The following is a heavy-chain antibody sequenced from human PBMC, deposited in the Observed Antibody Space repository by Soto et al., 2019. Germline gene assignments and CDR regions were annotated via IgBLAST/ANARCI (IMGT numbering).Heavy chain of an antibody. CDR3: ASTDGYNSPFDY. D-gene: IGHD5-12*01. CDR1: GGTFSSYA. V-gene: IGHV1-69*12. Sequence: QVQLVPSGAEVKKPGSSVKVSCKASGGTFSSYAISWVRQAPGQGLEWMGGIIPIFGTANYAQKFQGRVTISADESTSTAYMELSTLRSEDPAVYYCASTDGYNSPFDYWGQGTLVTVSS. CDR2: IIPIFGTA. J-gene: IGHJ4*02.